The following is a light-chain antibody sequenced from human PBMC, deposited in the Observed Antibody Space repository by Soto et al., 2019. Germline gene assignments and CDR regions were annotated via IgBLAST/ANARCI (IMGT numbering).Light chain of an antibody. CDR2: EVS. V-gene: IGLV2-14*01. CDR3: SSYTTSSTPVV. Sequence: QSVLTQPASVSGSPGQSITISCTGTSSDVGGYNYVSWYQQHPGKGPKLMIYEVSNRPSGVSNLVSGSKSGNTASLTISGLQAEDEADYYCSSYTTSSTPVVFGGGTKLTVL. CDR1: SSDVGGYNY. J-gene: IGLJ2*01.